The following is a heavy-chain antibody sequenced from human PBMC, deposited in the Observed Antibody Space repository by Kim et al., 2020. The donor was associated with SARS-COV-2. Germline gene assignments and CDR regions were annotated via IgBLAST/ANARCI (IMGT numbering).Heavy chain of an antibody. V-gene: IGHV5-51*01. J-gene: IGHJ6*02. CDR2: ISPSDFDI. CDR1: GYNFIHQW. D-gene: IGHD2-21*02. Sequence: GESLKISCKASGYNFIHQWIGWVRQMPGKGLEWMGSISPSDFDIRYSPSFQGQVTISADVSINTAYLQWSSLRASDTAVYYCARFLCFTATCHYGMDVWGQGTTVTVSS. CDR3: ARFLCFTATCHYGMDV.